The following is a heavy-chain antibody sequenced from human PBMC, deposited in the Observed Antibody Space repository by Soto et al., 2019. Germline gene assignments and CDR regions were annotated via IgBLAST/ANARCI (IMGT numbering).Heavy chain of an antibody. CDR3: ARLNVYSVSTNCHGYYGMDV. D-gene: IGHD2-2*01. J-gene: IGHJ6*02. Sequence: QLQLQESGPGLVKPSETLSLTCTFSGGSVSSNSYSWGWISKYPGKGLEWIGTIYSSENNYYNTSLLSRVTISVNTSNNEFSLRLSSVNAADTSVYYCARLNVYSVSTNCHGYYGMDVWGQGTTVTVSS. V-gene: IGHV4-39*01. CDR1: GGSVSSNSYS. CDR2: IYSSENN.